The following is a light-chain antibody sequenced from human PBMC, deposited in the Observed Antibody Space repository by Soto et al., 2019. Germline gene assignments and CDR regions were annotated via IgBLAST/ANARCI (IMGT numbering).Light chain of an antibody. CDR2: GAS. Sequence: DIVLTQSPCTLSVSPGERATLSCRASQSVSSSLAWYQQKPGQAPRLLIYGASTRESGIPARFSGSGSGTEFTLTISSLQSEDFAVYYCQQYNNWPRTFGQGTKVDIK. V-gene: IGKV3-15*01. CDR1: QSVSSS. CDR3: QQYNNWPRT. J-gene: IGKJ1*01.